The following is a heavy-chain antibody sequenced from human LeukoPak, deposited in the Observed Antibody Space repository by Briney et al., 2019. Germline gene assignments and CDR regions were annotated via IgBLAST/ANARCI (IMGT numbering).Heavy chain of an antibody. CDR1: GGSVSSGSYY. D-gene: IGHD6-19*01. Sequence: SETLSLTCTVSGGSVSSGSYYWSWIRQPPGKGLEWIGYIYYSGSTNYNPSLKSRVTKSVDTSKNQFSLKLSSVTAADTAVYYCARGQQWLGAEYFQHWGQGTLVTVSS. V-gene: IGHV4-61*01. CDR3: ARGQQWLGAEYFQH. CDR2: IYYSGST. J-gene: IGHJ1*01.